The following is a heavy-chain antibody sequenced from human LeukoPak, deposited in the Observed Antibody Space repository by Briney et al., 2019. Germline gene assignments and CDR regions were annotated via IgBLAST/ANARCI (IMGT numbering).Heavy chain of an antibody. CDR1: GFTISSYY. CDR3: AREWSIRGVNSYGMDV. J-gene: IGHJ6*04. CDR2: IYYSGST. V-gene: IGHV4-59*01. D-gene: IGHD3-10*01. Sequence: SETLFLTCTASGFTISSYYWSWIRQPPGKGLEWIGYIYYSGSTNYNPSLKSRVTISVDTSKNQFSLKLSSVTAADTAVYYCAREWSIRGVNSYGMDVWGKGTTVTVSS.